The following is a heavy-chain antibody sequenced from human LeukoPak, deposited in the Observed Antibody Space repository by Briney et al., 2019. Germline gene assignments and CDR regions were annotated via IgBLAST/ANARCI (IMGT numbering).Heavy chain of an antibody. V-gene: IGHV3-53*01. Sequence: GGSLRLSCAASGFTFSNNYLSWVRQAPGKGLEWVSLIYPSGNIYYTDSVKGRFTISRDNSKNTVYLQMNTLRAEDTAVYYCARTFVSGDGQKVGYFDYWGQGTPATVSS. CDR3: ARTFVSGDGQKVGYFDY. D-gene: IGHD5-24*01. CDR2: IYPSGNI. CDR1: GFTFSNNY. J-gene: IGHJ4*02.